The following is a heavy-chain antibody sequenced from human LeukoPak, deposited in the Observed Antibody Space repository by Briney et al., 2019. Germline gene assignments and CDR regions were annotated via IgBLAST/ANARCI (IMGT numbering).Heavy chain of an antibody. J-gene: IGHJ4*02. CDR2: IYHSGST. CDR1: GYSISSGYY. V-gene: IGHV4-38-2*02. CDR3: ARELSGYDYPPLGDY. Sequence: SETLSLTCTVSGYSISSGYYWGWIRQPPGKGLEWIGSIYHSGSTYYNPSLKSRATISVDTSKSQFSLKLSSVTAADTAVYYCARELSGYDYPPLGDYWGQGTLVTVSS. D-gene: IGHD5-12*01.